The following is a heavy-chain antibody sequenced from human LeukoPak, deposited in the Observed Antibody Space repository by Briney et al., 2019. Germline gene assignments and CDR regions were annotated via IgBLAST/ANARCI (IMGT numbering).Heavy chain of an antibody. CDR3: ASQAGYSSSWYYYYYGMDV. CDR2: MNPNSGNT. Sequence: GASVKVSCKASGYTFTSYDINWVRQATGQGPEWMGWMNPNSGNTGYAQKFQGRVTMTRNTSISTAYMELSSLRSEDTAVYYCASQAGYSSSWYYYYYGMDVWGQGTTVTVSS. D-gene: IGHD6-13*01. V-gene: IGHV1-8*01. J-gene: IGHJ6*02. CDR1: GYTFTSYD.